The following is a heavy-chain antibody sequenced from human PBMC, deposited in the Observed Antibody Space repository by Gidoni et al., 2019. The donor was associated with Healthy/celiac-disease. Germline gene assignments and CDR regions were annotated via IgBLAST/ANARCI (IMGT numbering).Heavy chain of an antibody. D-gene: IGHD1-1*01. CDR2: IIPILGIA. CDR3: ARASGPANWNYGYFDL. V-gene: IGHV1-69*04. CDR1: GGTFSSYA. Sequence: QVQLVQSGAEVKKPGSSVKVSCQASGGTFSSYAISWVRQAPGQGLEWMGRIIPILGIANYAQKFQGRVTITADKSTSTAYMELSSLRSEDTAVYYCARASGPANWNYGYFDLWGRGTLVTVSS. J-gene: IGHJ2*01.